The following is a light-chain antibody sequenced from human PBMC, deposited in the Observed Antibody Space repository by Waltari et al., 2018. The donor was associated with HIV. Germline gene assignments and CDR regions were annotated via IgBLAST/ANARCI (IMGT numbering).Light chain of an antibody. CDR3: AAWDDSLNGVV. V-gene: IGLV1-44*01. CDR1: SSNIGSNT. J-gene: IGLJ2*01. Sequence: QSVLTQPPSASGTPGQRVTISCSGSSSNIGSNTVNWSQQLPGTAPKLLIYSNNQRPSGVPDRFSGSKSGTSACLAISGLQSEDEADYYCAAWDDSLNGVVFGGGTKLTVL. CDR2: SNN.